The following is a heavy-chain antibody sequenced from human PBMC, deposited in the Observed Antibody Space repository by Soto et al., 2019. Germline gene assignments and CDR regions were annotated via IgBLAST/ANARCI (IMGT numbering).Heavy chain of an antibody. CDR1: GGSISSGGYY. CDR3: ARVIRSYGYGQPAFDY. D-gene: IGHD5-18*01. V-gene: IGHV4-31*03. CDR2: IYYSGST. J-gene: IGHJ4*02. Sequence: SETLSLTCTVSGGSISSGGYYWSWIRQHPGKGLEWIGYIYYSGSTYYNPSLKSRVTISVDTSKNQFSLKLSSVTAADTAVYYCARVIRSYGYGQPAFDYWGQGTLVTVSS.